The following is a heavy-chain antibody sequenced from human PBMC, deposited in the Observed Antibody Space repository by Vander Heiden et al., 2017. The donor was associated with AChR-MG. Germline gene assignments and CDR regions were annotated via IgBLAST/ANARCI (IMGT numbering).Heavy chain of an antibody. D-gene: IGHD1-1*01. CDR2: ISGSGGST. V-gene: IGHV3-23*01. CDR1: GSTFSSYA. Sequence: EVQLLESGGGLVQPGGSLRPSCAASGSTFSSYAMSWVRQAPGKGLEWVSAISGSGGSTYYADSVKGRFTISRDNSKNTLYLQMNSLRAEDTAVYYCAKAPRRERWLQLDFDYWGQGTLVTVSS. CDR3: AKAPRRERWLQLDFDY. J-gene: IGHJ4*02.